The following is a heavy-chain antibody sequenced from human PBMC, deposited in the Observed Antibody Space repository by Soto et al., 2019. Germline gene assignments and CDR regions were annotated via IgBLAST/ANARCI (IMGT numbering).Heavy chain of an antibody. Sequence: HVQLVQSGAEVKKPGASLRVSCKASGYTFTDYYIHWVRQAPGQGLQWMGWLSPYYGATTYAQKFQEWVTMTRDTSISTAHLDLSRLSSGDTAVYYCARAQELRSFDCAWGGGDVEVWGQGTMVTASS. CDR1: GYTFTDYY. J-gene: IGHJ3*01. CDR3: ARAQELRSFDCAWGGGDVEV. V-gene: IGHV1-2*04. D-gene: IGHD3-9*01. CDR2: LSPYYGAT.